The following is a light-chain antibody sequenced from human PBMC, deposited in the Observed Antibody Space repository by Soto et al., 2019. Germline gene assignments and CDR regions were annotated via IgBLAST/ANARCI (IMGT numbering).Light chain of an antibody. J-gene: IGKJ3*01. Sequence: EIVLIQSPAPLSLSPGERATLSCRASQSVSTYLAWYQQKPGQASRLLIYDASNRATGMPARFSGSGSGTDFTLIISSLEPEDCAFYLCLQRSNLLFTFGPGTKVDIK. V-gene: IGKV3-11*01. CDR3: LQRSNLLFT. CDR2: DAS. CDR1: QSVSTY.